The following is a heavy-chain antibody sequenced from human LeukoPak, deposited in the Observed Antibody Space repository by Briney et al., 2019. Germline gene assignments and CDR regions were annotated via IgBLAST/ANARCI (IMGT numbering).Heavy chain of an antibody. CDR2: ISWNSGSI. V-gene: IGHV3-9*01. CDR1: GFTFSSYA. CDR3: AKDNRGYYDSSGYSKHRYWYFDL. D-gene: IGHD3-22*01. Sequence: GGSLRLSCAASGFTFSSYAMHWVRQAPGKGLEWVSGISWNSGSIGYADSVKGRFTIPRDNAKNSLYLQMNSLRAEDTALYYCAKDNRGYYDSSGYSKHRYWYFDLWGRGTLVTVSS. J-gene: IGHJ2*01.